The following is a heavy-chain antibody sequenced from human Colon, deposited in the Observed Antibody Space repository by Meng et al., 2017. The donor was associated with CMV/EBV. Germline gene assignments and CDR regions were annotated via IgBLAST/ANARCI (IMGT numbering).Heavy chain of an antibody. D-gene: IGHD1-26*01. Sequence: QVQFVHSGAEVKKPGASVKVSCKTSGYTFSDYHIHWVRQAPGQGLEWMGWINSNSGATDYAQKFQGRFTMTRDTSITTVYMELSSLRSDDTAVYYCARDPSGSRVPFDYWGQGSLVTVSS. J-gene: IGHJ4*02. CDR1: GYTFSDYH. CDR3: ARDPSGSRVPFDY. CDR2: INSNSGAT. V-gene: IGHV1-2*02.